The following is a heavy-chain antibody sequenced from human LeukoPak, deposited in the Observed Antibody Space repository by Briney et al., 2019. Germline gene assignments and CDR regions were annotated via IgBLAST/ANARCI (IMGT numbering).Heavy chain of an antibody. J-gene: IGHJ6*03. D-gene: IGHD1-26*01. CDR3: AKGREGQTHYYMDV. CDR1: GFTFDDFG. V-gene: IGHV3-9*03. CDR2: ISWNSGTI. Sequence: PGGSLRLSCAASGFTFDDFGMHWVRQGPGKGLEGVSGISWNSGTIGYADSVKGRFTISRDNAKNSLYLQMNSLRAEDMALYYCAKGREGQTHYYMDVWGKGTTVTVSS.